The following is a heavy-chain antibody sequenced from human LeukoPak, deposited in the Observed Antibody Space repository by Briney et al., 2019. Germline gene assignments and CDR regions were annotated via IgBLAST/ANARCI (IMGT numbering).Heavy chain of an antibody. CDR2: ISSRGRTI. CDR3: ARGGDPGIQLWLRWDY. Sequence: GGSLRLSCAASGFTFSSYEMNWVRQAAGRGLEWVSYISSRGRTIYYADSVKGRFTISRDNAKNSLYLQMNSLRAEHTAVYYCARGGDPGIQLWLRWDYRGRGTLVTVSS. CDR1: GFTFSSYE. D-gene: IGHD5-18*01. V-gene: IGHV3-48*03. J-gene: IGHJ4*02.